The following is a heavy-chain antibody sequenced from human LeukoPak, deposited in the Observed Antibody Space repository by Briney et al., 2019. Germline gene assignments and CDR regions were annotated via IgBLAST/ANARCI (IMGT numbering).Heavy chain of an antibody. J-gene: IGHJ4*02. D-gene: IGHD4-17*01. CDR2: ISSSSSYI. CDR3: AKDPMTTVTTVDSD. Sequence: GGSLRLSCAASGFTFTSYTMNWVRQAPGKGLEWVSSISSSSSYIYYADSLKGRFTISRDNAKNSLYLQMNSLRAEDTAVYYCAKDPMTTVTTVDSDWGQGTLVTVSS. V-gene: IGHV3-21*04. CDR1: GFTFTSYT.